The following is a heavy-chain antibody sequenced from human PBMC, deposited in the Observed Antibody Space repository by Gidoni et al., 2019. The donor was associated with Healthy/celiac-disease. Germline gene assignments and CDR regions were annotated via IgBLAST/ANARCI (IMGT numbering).Heavy chain of an antibody. CDR3: AKVHGYYFGGFDAFDI. J-gene: IGHJ3*02. CDR2: SSGRGGST. CDR1: GFTFSSYA. Sequence: EVQLLESGGGLVQPGGSLRLSCAASGFTFSSYAMSWVRQAPGQGLEWVAASSGRGGSTYYADSVKGRFTISRDNSKNTLYLQMNSLRAEDTAVYYCAKVHGYYFGGFDAFDIWGQGTMVTVSS. V-gene: IGHV3-23*01. D-gene: IGHD3-22*01.